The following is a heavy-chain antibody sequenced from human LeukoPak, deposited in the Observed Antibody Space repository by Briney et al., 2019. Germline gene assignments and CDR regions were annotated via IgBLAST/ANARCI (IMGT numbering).Heavy chain of an antibody. J-gene: IGHJ4*02. CDR2: INPSGGGT. V-gene: IGHV1-46*01. D-gene: IGHD1-1*01. CDR1: GYTFTNYY. Sequence: ASVKVSCKVSGYTFTNYYIHWVRQAPGQGLEWVGLINPSGGGTSYTRKFQDRVTMTRDTSTSTVYMELSSLTSEDTAVYYCARDRDFTNIFDYWGQGTLVSVSS. CDR3: ARDRDFTNIFDY.